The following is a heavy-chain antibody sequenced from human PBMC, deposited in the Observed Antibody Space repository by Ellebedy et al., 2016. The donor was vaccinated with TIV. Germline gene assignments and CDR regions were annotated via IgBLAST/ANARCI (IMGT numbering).Heavy chain of an antibody. CDR3: ARVGLPGGFDY. V-gene: IGHV1-46*01. Sequence: ASVKVSXXASGGTFSSYAISWLRQAPGQGLEWMGIINPSGGSTSYAQKFQGRVTMTRDTSTSTVYMELSSLRSEDTAVYYCARVGLPGGFDYWGQGTLVTVSS. CDR2: INPSGGST. CDR1: GGTFSSYA. D-gene: IGHD7-27*01. J-gene: IGHJ4*02.